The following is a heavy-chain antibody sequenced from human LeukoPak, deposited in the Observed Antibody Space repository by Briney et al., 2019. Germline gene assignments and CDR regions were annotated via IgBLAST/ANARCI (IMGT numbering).Heavy chain of an antibody. V-gene: IGHV4-4*07. CDR1: GGSISSYY. J-gene: IGHJ4*02. Sequence: SETLSLTCTVSGGSISSYYWSWMRQPAGKGLEWMGRIYTSGSTNYNPSLKSRVTMSVDTSKNQFSLKLSSVTAADTAVYYCARAGYCSGGSCYSFDYWGQGTLVTVSS. D-gene: IGHD2-15*01. CDR2: IYTSGST. CDR3: ARAGYCSGGSCYSFDY.